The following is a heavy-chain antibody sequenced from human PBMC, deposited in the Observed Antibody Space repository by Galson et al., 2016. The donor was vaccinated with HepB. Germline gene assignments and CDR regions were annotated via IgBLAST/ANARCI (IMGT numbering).Heavy chain of an antibody. CDR3: ARAFPTIRYAFDI. J-gene: IGHJ3*02. V-gene: IGHV4-31*03. CDR1: GDSINSDIYY. CDR2: IYHSGSA. D-gene: IGHD3-3*02. Sequence: TLSLTCTVSGDSINSDIYYWTWIRHHPGKGLEWIGCIYHSGSAYYNPSLRSRVTMSFDTSKNQFSLKLNSITAADTAVYYCARAFPTIRYAFDIWGQGTMVTVSS.